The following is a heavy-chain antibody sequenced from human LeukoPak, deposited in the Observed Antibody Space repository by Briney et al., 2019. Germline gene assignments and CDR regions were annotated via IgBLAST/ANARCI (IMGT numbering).Heavy chain of an antibody. V-gene: IGHV3-23*01. CDR3: AKDLRGSITIFGVVTRARNDAFDI. D-gene: IGHD3-3*01. Sequence: GGSLRLSCAASGFTFSSYAMSWVRQAPGKGLEWVSAISGSGGSTYYADSVKGRFTISRDNSKNTLYLQMNSLRAEDTAVYYCAKDLRGSITIFGVVTRARNDAFDIWGQGIMVTVSS. CDR2: ISGSGGST. J-gene: IGHJ3*02. CDR1: GFTFSSYA.